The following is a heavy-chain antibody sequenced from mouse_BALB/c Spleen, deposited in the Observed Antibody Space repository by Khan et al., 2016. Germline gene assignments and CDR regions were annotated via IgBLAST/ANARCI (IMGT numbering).Heavy chain of an antibody. CDR2: INTETGEP. Sequence: QIQLVQSGPELKKPGETVKISCKASGYTLTDYSMHWVKQAPGKGLKWMGWINTETGEPTYADDFKGRFAIALETSASTAYLQINHLKNYVSATMLWAGSRDGGYGDDSIKYWGQETLLTISS. CDR3: AGSRDGGYGDDSIKY. J-gene: IGHJ4*01. CDR1: GYTLTDYS. D-gene: IGHD2-13*01. V-gene: IGHV9-2-1*01.